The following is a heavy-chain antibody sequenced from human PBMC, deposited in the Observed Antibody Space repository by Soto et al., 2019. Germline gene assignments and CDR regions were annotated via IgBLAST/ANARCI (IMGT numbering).Heavy chain of an antibody. CDR3: AGWGHRGGDCPLFDY. D-gene: IGHD2-21*02. Sequence: SETLSLTCTVSGGSISSGGYYWSWIRQHPGKGLEWIGYIYYSGSTYYNPSLKSRVTISVDTSKNQFSLKLSSVTAADTAVYYCAGWGHRGGDCPLFDYWGQGTLVTVSS. CDR2: IYYSGST. V-gene: IGHV4-31*03. J-gene: IGHJ4*02. CDR1: GGSISSGGYY.